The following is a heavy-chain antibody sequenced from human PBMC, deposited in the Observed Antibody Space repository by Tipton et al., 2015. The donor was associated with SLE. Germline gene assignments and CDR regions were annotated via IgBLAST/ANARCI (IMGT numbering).Heavy chain of an antibody. CDR2: INHSGST. V-gene: IGHV4-34*01. CDR1: GGSFSGYY. Sequence: TLSLTCAVYGGSFSGYYWSWIRQPPGKGLEWIGEINHSGSTNYNPSLKSRVTISVDTSKNQFSLKLSSVTAADTAVYYCASLDSSSWCPGDYWGQGTLVTVSS. CDR3: ASLDSSSWCPGDY. J-gene: IGHJ4*02. D-gene: IGHD6-13*01.